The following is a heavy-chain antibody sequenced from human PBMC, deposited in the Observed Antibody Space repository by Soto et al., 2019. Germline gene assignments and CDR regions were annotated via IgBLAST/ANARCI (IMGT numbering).Heavy chain of an antibody. V-gene: IGHV3-23*01. CDR3: ARDKISGSYSVVDY. Sequence: GGSLRLSCAASGFTFSSYAMSWVRQAPGKGLEWVSAISGSGGSTYYADSVQGRFTISRDNSKNTLYLQMNSLRSDDTALYYCARDKISGSYSVVDYWGQGTLVTVSS. J-gene: IGHJ4*02. CDR2: ISGSGGST. CDR1: GFTFSSYA. D-gene: IGHD1-26*01.